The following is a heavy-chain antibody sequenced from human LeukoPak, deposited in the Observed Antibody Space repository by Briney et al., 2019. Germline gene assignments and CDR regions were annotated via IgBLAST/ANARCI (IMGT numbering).Heavy chain of an antibody. CDR2: ISGSGGTT. J-gene: IGHJ4*02. CDR1: GFSFSSYG. Sequence: GGSLRLSCAASGFSFSSYGMSWVRQAPGKGLEWVSGISGSGGTTYYADSVKGRFTISRGNSKNTVYLQMNSLRAEDMALYYCAKTNGYYDYWGQGTLVTVSS. D-gene: IGHD2-8*01. CDR3: AKTNGYYDY. V-gene: IGHV3-23*01.